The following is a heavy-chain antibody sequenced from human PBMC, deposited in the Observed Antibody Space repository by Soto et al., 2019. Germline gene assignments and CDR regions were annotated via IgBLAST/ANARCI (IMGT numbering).Heavy chain of an antibody. CDR2: ISATGNTL. V-gene: IGHV3-48*03. CDR3: ARDGVALSDGAMDV. J-gene: IGHJ6*02. D-gene: IGHD2-15*01. Sequence: EVQLVESGGGLVQPGGSLRLSCSASGFAFSTYEMNWLRQAPGKGLEWVSYISATGNTLYYVDSVKGRFTISRDNAKNSLYLQMNNLRVEDTAIYYCARDGVALSDGAMDVWGQGTTVTVSS. CDR1: GFAFSTYE.